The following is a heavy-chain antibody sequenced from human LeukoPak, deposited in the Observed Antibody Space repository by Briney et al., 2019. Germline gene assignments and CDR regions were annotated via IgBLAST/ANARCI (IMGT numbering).Heavy chain of an antibody. CDR2: IYYSGST. CDR1: GGSISSHY. V-gene: IGHV4-59*11. D-gene: IGHD6-13*01. CDR3: ARDSGIAAAGTSNLDY. J-gene: IGHJ4*02. Sequence: PSETLSLTCTVSGGSISSHYWSWIRQPPGKGLEWIGYIYYSGSTNYNPSLKSRVTISVDTSKNQFSLKLSSVTAADTAVYYCARDSGIAAAGTSNLDYWGQGTLVPVSS.